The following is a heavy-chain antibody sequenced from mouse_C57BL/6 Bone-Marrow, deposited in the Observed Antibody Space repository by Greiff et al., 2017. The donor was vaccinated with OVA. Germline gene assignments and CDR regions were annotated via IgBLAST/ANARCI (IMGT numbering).Heavy chain of an antibody. J-gene: IGHJ2*01. V-gene: IGHV1-64*01. CDR1: GYTFTSYW. Sequence: QVQLQQPGAELVKPGASVKLSCKASGYTFTSYWMHWVKQRPGQGLEWIGMIHPNSGSTNYNEKFKSKATLTVDESSSTAYMQLSSLTSEDSAVYYCERMRRIFDYWGQGTTLTVSS. CDR3: ERMRRIFDY. CDR2: IHPNSGST.